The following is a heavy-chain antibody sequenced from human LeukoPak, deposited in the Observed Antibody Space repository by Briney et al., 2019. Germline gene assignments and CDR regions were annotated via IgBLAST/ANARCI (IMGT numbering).Heavy chain of an antibody. Sequence: GASVKVSCKASGYTFVRHGVNWVRQAPGQGLEWMGWISAYDAKTHYAERLQGRVTMTRYISASTVYMELRSLTSDDTAVYYCARDSRYAGPMFSDYWGQGTLVTVSS. CDR2: ISAYDAKT. CDR3: ARDSRYAGPMFSDY. CDR1: GYTFVRHG. V-gene: IGHV1-18*01. J-gene: IGHJ4*02. D-gene: IGHD3-10*02.